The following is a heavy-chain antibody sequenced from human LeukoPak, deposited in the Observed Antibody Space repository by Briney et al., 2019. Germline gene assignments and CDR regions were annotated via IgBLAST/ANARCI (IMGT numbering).Heavy chain of an antibody. D-gene: IGHD3-10*01. CDR1: GFTFSNYW. CDR3: VRAKGEYQPLMRY. V-gene: IGHV3-74*01. CDR2: INSDGSST. Sequence: GGSLRLSCAASGFTFSNYWMHWVRQAPGRGLVWVSCINSDGSSTTYADSVKGRFTISRDNAKNTLYLQMNSLRAEDTAVYYCVRAKGEYQPLMRYWGQGTLVTVSS. J-gene: IGHJ4*02.